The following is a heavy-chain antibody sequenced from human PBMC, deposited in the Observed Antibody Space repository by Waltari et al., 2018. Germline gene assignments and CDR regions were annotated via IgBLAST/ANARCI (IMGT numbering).Heavy chain of an antibody. J-gene: IGHJ4*02. V-gene: IGHV3-7*01. Sequence: EVQLVESGGGLVQPGGSLRLSCAASGFTFSSYWMSWVRQAPGKGLEWVANIKQDGSEKYYLDSVKGRFTISRDNAKNSLYLQMNSLRAEDTAVYYCARGYDFWSGYYEVALRYEVYYFDYWGQGTLVTVSS. CDR3: ARGYDFWSGYYEVALRYEVYYFDY. D-gene: IGHD3-3*01. CDR2: IKQDGSEK. CDR1: GFTFSSYW.